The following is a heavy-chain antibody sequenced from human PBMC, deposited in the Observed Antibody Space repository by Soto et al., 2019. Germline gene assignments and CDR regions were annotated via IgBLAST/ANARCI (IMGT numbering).Heavy chain of an antibody. V-gene: IGHV3-33*01. CDR2: IWSDGSDK. Sequence: QVQLVESGGGVVQPGGSLRLSCATSGFTFSDSGMHWVRQAPGKGLEWVAVIWSDGSDKSYADSVEGRFTISRDNSKNPLYTQKNTLKAEDTAVYYCVRNNRNSSSSGWGGGFDYWGQGTLVTVSS. J-gene: IGHJ4*02. CDR3: VRNNRNSSSSGWGGGFDY. CDR1: GFTFSDSG. D-gene: IGHD6-6*01.